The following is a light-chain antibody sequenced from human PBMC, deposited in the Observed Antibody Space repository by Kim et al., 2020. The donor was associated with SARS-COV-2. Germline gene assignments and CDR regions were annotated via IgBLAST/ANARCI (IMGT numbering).Light chain of an antibody. CDR1: SSNSGSNY. V-gene: IGLV1-47*01. CDR2: RNN. Sequence: PGQSVTISCSGSSSNSGSNYVYWYQQLPGTAPKLLIYRNNQRPSGVPDRFSGSKSGTSASLAISGLRSEDEADYYCAAWDDSLSGLFGGGTQLTVL. J-gene: IGLJ2*01. CDR3: AAWDDSLSGL.